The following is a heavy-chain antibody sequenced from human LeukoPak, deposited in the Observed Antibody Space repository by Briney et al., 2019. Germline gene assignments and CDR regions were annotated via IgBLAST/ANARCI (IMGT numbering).Heavy chain of an antibody. J-gene: IGHJ3*02. CDR1: GFTFSDFY. V-gene: IGHV3-11*01. CDR2: ISGSRTST. Sequence: GGSLRLSCAASGFTFSDFYMIWIRQAPGEGLEWISYISGSRTSTFYAVSVKGRFSTSRDNANNLMYLQMNSLRDDDTAVYYCARGKSDLFRGAFEIWGQGTMVTVSP. D-gene: IGHD3-9*01. CDR3: ARGKSDLFRGAFEI.